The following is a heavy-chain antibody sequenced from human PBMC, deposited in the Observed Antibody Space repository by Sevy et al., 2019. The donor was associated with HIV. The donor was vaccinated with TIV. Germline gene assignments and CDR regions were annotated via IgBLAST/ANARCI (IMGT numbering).Heavy chain of an antibody. J-gene: IGHJ4*02. Sequence: GGSLRLSCAASGFTFSSYGMHWVRQAPGKGLEWVAVTWYDGSNKYYEDSVKGRLTISRDNSKNTLYLQMNGLRAEDTAVYYCARGGRIEVSGRVGYLEFWGQGILVTVSS. CDR2: TWYDGSNK. CDR3: ARGGRIEVSGRVGYLEF. CDR1: GFTFSSYG. V-gene: IGHV3-33*01. D-gene: IGHD6-19*01.